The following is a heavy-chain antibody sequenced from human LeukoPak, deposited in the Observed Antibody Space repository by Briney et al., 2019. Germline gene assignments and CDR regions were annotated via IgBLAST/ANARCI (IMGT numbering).Heavy chain of an antibody. Sequence: PGGSLRLSCAASGLTFSDYNMNWVRQAPGKGLEWVSSISSSSSYMLYADSVKGRFTISRDNAKNSLYLQMDSLRAEDTAVYYCATHFLGPRVYWGQGTLVTVSS. CDR3: ATHFLGPRVY. D-gene: IGHD1-14*01. V-gene: IGHV3-21*01. CDR1: GLTFSDYN. CDR2: ISSSSSYM. J-gene: IGHJ4*02.